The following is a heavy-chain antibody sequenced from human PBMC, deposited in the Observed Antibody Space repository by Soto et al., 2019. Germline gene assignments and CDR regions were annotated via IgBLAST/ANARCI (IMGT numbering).Heavy chain of an antibody. Sequence: SVKVSCKASGGTFSTYTFSWVRQSPLQGRDWMGRIIPIFGTPYYAQTFQGRVTITADKSTSTVYMELSSLRSDDTAVYFCARGLECRGYCLDKPTWFAPWGQGTLVTVSS. D-gene: IGHD2-15*01. J-gene: IGHJ5*02. CDR2: IIPIFGTP. CDR1: GGTFSTYT. V-gene: IGHV1-69*06. CDR3: ARGLECRGYCLDKPTWFAP.